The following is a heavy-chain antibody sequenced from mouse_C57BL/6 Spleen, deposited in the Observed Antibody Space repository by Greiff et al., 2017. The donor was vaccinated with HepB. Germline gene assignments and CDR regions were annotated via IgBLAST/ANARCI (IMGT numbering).Heavy chain of an antibody. CDR1: GYTFTSYW. V-gene: IGHV1-69*01. Sequence: QVQLQQPGAELVMPGASVKLSCKASGYTFTSYWMHWVKQRPGQGLEWIGEIDPSDSYTNYNQKFKGKSTLTVDKSSSTAYMQHSSLTSEDSAVYYCARRGIYYGNYERYYFDYWGQGTTLTVSS. D-gene: IGHD2-1*01. CDR2: IDPSDSYT. J-gene: IGHJ2*01. CDR3: ARRGIYYGNYERYYFDY.